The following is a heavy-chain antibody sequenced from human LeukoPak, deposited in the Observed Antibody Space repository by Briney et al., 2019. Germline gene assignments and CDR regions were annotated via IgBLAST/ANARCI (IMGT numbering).Heavy chain of an antibody. D-gene: IGHD6-25*01. CDR3: ARFAAGGSYFYYMDV. V-gene: IGHV3-48*01. CDR1: GFTFRSYT. Sequence: GGSLRLSCAASGFTFRSYTMNWVRQPPGRGLEWVSNIGTSSTTIYYADSVKGRFTISRDNAKNSLYLQMNSLRADDTAVYYCARFAAGGSYFYYMDVWGKGTTVTVSS. CDR2: IGTSSTTI. J-gene: IGHJ6*03.